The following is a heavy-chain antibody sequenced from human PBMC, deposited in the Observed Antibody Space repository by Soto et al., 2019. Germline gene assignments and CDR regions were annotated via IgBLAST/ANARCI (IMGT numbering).Heavy chain of an antibody. CDR2: ISAYNGNT. V-gene: IGHV1-18*01. CDR1: GYTFTSYG. Sequence: QVQLVQSGAEVKKPGASVKVSCKASGYTFTSYGISWVRQAPGQGLEWMGWISAYNGNTNYAQKLQGRVTMTTDTSPSTAYMELRSLRSDDTAVYYCARGGVPAAMPRSAPYYYYYMDVWGKGTTVTVSS. CDR3: ARGGVPAAMPRSAPYYYYYMDV. D-gene: IGHD2-2*01. J-gene: IGHJ6*03.